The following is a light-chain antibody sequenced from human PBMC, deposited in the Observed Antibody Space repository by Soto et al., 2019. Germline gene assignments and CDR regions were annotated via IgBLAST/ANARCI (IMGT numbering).Light chain of an antibody. J-gene: IGKJ1*01. CDR3: QQYGSSPWT. V-gene: IGKV3-20*01. CDR2: GAS. CDR1: QSVSSSY. Sequence: EIVLTQSPDTLSLSPGERATLSCRASQSVSSSYLGWYQQKPGQAPRLLIYGASSRATGIPDRFSGSGSGTDFTLTISRLEPEDFAVYYCQQYGSSPWTFGQGTKVDIK.